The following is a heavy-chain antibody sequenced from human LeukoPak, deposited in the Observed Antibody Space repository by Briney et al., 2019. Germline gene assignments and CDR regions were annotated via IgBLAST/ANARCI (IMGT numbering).Heavy chain of an antibody. D-gene: IGHD3-16*01. CDR3: ARTPTRLWYYYYMDV. CDR1: GYTFTSYG. V-gene: IGHV1-18*01. J-gene: IGHJ6*03. CDR2: ISAYNGNT. Sequence: ASVKVSCKASGYTFTSYGISWVRQAPGQGLEWMGWISAYNGNTNYAQKLQGRVTMTTDTSTSTAYMELRSLISDDTAVYYCARTPTRLWYYYYMDVWGKGTTVTVSS.